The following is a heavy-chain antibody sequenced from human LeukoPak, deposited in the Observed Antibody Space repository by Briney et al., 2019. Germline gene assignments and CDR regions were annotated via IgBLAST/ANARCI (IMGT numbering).Heavy chain of an antibody. CDR1: GFTFDDYA. Sequence: AGGSLRLSCAASGFTFDDYAIHWVRQAPGKGLEWVSGISWNSGSIGYADSVKGRFTIFRDNAKNSLYLQMNSLRAEDTALYYCARGGYYDDLDYWGQGTLVTVSS. J-gene: IGHJ4*02. V-gene: IGHV3-9*01. CDR3: ARGGYYDDLDY. D-gene: IGHD3-22*01. CDR2: ISWNSGSI.